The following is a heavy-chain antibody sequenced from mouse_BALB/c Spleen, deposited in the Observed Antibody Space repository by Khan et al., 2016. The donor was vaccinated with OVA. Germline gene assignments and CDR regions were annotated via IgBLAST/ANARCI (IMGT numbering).Heavy chain of an antibody. J-gene: IGHJ4*01. CDR2: ISYSGST. V-gene: IGHV3-2*02. CDR1: GYSITSDYA. Sequence: VQLKQSGPGLVKPSQSLSLTCTVTGYSITSDYAWNWIRQFPGNKLEWMGYISYSGSTTYNPSLKSRISITRDTSKDQFFLQLKSVTSEYTATYYCASELGRYYAMDYWGQGTSVTVSS. CDR3: ASELGRYYAMDY. D-gene: IGHD4-1*01.